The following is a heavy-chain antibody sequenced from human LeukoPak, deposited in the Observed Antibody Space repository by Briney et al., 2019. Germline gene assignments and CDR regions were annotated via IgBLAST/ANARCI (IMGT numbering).Heavy chain of an antibody. CDR1: GGSFSDYY. Sequence: SETLSLTCAVYGGSFSDYYWTWLRQPPGRGLEWLGEINHSGSTNYNPSLKSRVTIPVDTSKNQFSLNLSSVTAADTAFYYCARQPKECTPGVFITGKACWFDPWGQGTLVTVSS. V-gene: IGHV4-34*01. D-gene: IGHD2-15*01. CDR2: INHSGST. CDR3: ARQPKECTPGVFITGKACWFDP. J-gene: IGHJ5*02.